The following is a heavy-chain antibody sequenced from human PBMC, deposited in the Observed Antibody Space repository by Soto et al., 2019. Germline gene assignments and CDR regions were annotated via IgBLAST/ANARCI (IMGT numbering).Heavy chain of an antibody. CDR3: ARGAEYQLLYCDYFYGMDV. CDR2: TSYEGSNK. D-gene: IGHD2-2*02. Sequence: GGSLSLSCAASEFNFATYAFHWVRQAPAKGLEWVAVTSYEGSNKYYADSVKGRFTISRDNSKNTLYLQMNSLRTEDTAVYYCARGAEYQLLYCDYFYGMDVWGQGTTVTVSS. J-gene: IGHJ6*02. CDR1: EFNFATYA. V-gene: IGHV3-30-3*01.